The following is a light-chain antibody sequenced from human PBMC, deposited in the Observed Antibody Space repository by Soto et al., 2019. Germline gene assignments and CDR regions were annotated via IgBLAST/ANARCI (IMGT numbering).Light chain of an antibody. CDR3: HQYGGSPGT. J-gene: IGKJ1*01. CDR2: DAS. V-gene: IGKV3-20*01. CDR1: QSVSSNY. Sequence: EVVLTQSPGTLSLSPGERATLSFGASQSVSSNYLAWYQQRPGQAPRLLIYDASSRATGVPDRFSGSGSGTDFTLTISRLEPEDFAVYYCHQYGGSPGTLGQGTKVDI.